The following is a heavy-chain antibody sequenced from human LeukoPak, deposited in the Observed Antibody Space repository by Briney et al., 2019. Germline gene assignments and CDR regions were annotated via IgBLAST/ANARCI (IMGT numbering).Heavy chain of an antibody. J-gene: IGHJ4*02. CDR1: GFTFSSYG. CDR2: ISYDGSDK. Sequence: PGRSLRLSCAASGFTFSSYGMHWVRQAPGKGLEWVALISYDGSDKDYADSVKGRFTISRDNSKNTLYLQMNSLRAEDTAEYYCAKIYGSGSLWYYFDYWGQGTLVTVSS. CDR3: AKIYGSGSLWYYFDY. D-gene: IGHD3-10*01. V-gene: IGHV3-30*18.